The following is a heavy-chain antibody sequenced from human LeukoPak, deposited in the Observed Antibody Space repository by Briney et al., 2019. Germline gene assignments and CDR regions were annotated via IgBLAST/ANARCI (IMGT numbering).Heavy chain of an antibody. J-gene: IGHJ4*02. V-gene: IGHV3-23*01. CDR1: GFTFSNYG. Sequence: GGTLRLSCAASGFTFSNYGMSWVRQSPGKGLEWVSRVSGSGGRTYYADSVKGRFTISRDNSKNTLSLQMNNLRADDTAVYYCAKSYASGSFYDYWGQGTLVTVSS. CDR3: AKSYASGSFYDY. D-gene: IGHD3-10*01. CDR2: VSGSGGRT.